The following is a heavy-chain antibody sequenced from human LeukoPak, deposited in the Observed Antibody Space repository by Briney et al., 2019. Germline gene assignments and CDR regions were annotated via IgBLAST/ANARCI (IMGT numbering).Heavy chain of an antibody. CDR3: ARHDRSGYYMDV. V-gene: IGHV4-39*01. CDR1: GGSISSSSYY. J-gene: IGHJ6*03. CDR2: INYSGST. D-gene: IGHD3-22*01. Sequence: WDPLSLTCTVSGGSISSSSYYWGWIRQPPGKGLEWFGNINYSGSTYYNPSLKSRVTISVDTPNKQFSLKLTSATAADTAVYYCARHDRSGYYMDVWGKGTTVTVSS.